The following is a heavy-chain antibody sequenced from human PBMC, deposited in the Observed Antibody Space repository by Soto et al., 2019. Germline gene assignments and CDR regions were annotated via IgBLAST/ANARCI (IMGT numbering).Heavy chain of an antibody. J-gene: IGHJ4*02. D-gene: IGHD6-13*01. CDR2: INSDGSST. V-gene: IGHV3-74*01. Sequence: EVQLVESGGGLVQPGGSLRLSCAASGFTFSSYWMHCVRQAPGKGLVWVSRINSDGSSTSYADSVKGRFTISRDNTKNTRYLQMNSLRAEETAVYYWARERGKAAAVHFDYWGQGTLVTVSS. CDR1: GFTFSSYW. CDR3: ARERGKAAAVHFDY.